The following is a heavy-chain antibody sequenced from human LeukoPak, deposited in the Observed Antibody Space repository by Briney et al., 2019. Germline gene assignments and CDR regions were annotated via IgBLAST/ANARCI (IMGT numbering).Heavy chain of an antibody. CDR1: GYSISSGYY. CDR2: SYHSGST. J-gene: IGHJ4*02. V-gene: IGHV4-38-2*02. D-gene: IGHD3-22*01. Sequence: SETLSLTCTVSGYSISSGYYCGWIRQPPGEGLVWIGGSYHSGSTYYNPSPNSRLTISVVKSKNQFSLKLRTVAAAATAVYYCARDLHDSSGYYRDYWGQGTLVTVSS. CDR3: ARDLHDSSGYYRDY.